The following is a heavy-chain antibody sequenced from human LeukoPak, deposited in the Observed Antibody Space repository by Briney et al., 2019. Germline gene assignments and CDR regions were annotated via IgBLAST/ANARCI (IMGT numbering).Heavy chain of an antibody. Sequence: SETLSLTCTLSGGSISRGSYYWSWIRQPAGKRLEWIGRIYTSGSTNYNPSLKTRVTISVETSKNQYSLKLSSVTAADTAVYYCARGGYNLHYWGQGTLVTVSS. V-gene: IGHV4-61*02. D-gene: IGHD5-24*01. CDR3: ARGGYNLHY. J-gene: IGHJ4*02. CDR1: GGSISRGSYY. CDR2: IYTSGST.